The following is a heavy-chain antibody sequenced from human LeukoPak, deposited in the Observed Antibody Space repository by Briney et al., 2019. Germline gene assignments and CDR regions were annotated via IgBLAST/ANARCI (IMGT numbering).Heavy chain of an antibody. J-gene: IGHJ6*02. CDR1: GGSINSYY. V-gene: IGHV4-59*01. CDR2: IYYSGST. D-gene: IGHD3-10*01. CDR3: ARTSRHFYGSGSNLTPWPADMDV. Sequence: SGPLSLTCTVSGGSINSYYWSWIRQPPGKGLEWIGYIYYSGSTHYNPSLNSRVTISMDTSKNQFSLKLSSVTAADTAVYYCARTSRHFYGSGSNLTPWPADMDVWGQGTTVTVSS.